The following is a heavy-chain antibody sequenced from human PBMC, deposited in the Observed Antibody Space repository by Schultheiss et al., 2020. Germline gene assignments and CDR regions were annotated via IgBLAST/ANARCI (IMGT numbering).Heavy chain of an antibody. CDR3: ARGRMQWLV. CDR1: GGSISSSNW. CDR2: IYTSGST. J-gene: IGHJ4*02. V-gene: IGHV4-4*07. D-gene: IGHD6-19*01. Sequence: SQTLSLTCTVSGGSISSSNWWSWIRQPAGKGLEWIGRIYTSGSTNYNPSLKSRVTMSVDTSKNQFSLKLSSVTAADTAVYYCARGRMQWLVWGQGTLVTVSS.